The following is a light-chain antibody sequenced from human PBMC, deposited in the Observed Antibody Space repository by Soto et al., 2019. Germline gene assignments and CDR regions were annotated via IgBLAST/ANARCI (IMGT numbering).Light chain of an antibody. V-gene: IGKV1-27*01. J-gene: IGKJ1*01. CDR1: QSISSY. CDR2: AAS. CDR3: QQYNNWPQK. Sequence: DIQMTQSPSSLSASVGDRVTITCRASQSISSYLNWYQQKPGKVPKLLIYAASTLQSGVPSRFSGSGSGTDFTLTISSLQSEDFAVYYCQQYNNWPQKFGQGTKVDIK.